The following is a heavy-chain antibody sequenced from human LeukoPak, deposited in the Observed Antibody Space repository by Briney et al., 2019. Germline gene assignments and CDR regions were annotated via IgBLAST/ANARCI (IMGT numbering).Heavy chain of an antibody. CDR1: GGSISSSNYY. D-gene: IGHD3-16*02. J-gene: IGHJ5*02. CDR3: ARHGDYVWGSYRYPWFDP. CDR2: IYYSGST. V-gene: IGHV4-39*01. Sequence: PSETLSLTCTVSGGSISSSNYYWDWIRQPPGKGLEWIGSIYYSGSTYYNPSLESRVTISVDTSKNQFSLKLSSVTAADTAVYYCARHGDYVWGSYRYPWFDPWGQGTLVTVSS.